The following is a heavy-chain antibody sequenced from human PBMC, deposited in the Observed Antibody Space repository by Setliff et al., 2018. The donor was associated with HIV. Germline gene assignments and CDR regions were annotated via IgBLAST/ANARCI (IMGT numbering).Heavy chain of an antibody. D-gene: IGHD3-22*01. Sequence: GGSLRLSCAASGFTFSSYAMHWVRQAPGKGLEWVAVMSYDGSNKYYADSVKGRFTISRDNSKNTLYLQMNSLGAEDTAGYYCARISTYYYDSSGYTEFDYWGQGTLVTVSS. V-gene: IGHV3-30-3*01. CDR1: GFTFSSYA. J-gene: IGHJ4*02. CDR2: MSYDGSNK. CDR3: ARISTYYYDSSGYTEFDY.